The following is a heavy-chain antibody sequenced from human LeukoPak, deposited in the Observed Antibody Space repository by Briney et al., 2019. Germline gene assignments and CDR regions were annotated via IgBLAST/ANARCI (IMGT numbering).Heavy chain of an antibody. D-gene: IGHD3-22*01. V-gene: IGHV3-21*01. CDR1: GFAFSSYS. J-gene: IGHJ4*02. CDR2: ISTSSSYI. CDR3: ARDLRSSGYYAFDY. Sequence: PGGSLRLSCAASGFAFSSYSMNWVRQAPGKGLEWVSCISTSSSYIYYADSVKGRFTTSRDNAKNSLYLQMNSLRAEDTAVYYCARDLRSSGYYAFDYWGQGTLVTVSS.